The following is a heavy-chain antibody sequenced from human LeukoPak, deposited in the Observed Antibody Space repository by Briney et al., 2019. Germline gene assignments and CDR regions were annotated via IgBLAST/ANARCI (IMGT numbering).Heavy chain of an antibody. CDR2: IYTSGST. CDR3: ARHASYSSSWYGTAAFDI. J-gene: IGHJ3*02. V-gene: IGHV4-4*09. CDR1: GGSISSYY. D-gene: IGHD6-13*01. Sequence: LETLSLTCTVSGGSISSYYWSWIRQPPGKGLEWIGYIYTSGSTNYNPSLKSRVTISVDTSKNQFSLKLSSVTAADTAVYYCARHASYSSSWYGTAAFDIWGQGTMVTVSS.